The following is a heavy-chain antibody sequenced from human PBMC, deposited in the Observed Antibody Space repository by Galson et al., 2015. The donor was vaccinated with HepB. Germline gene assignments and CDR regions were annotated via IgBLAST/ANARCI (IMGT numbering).Heavy chain of an antibody. Sequence: SLRLSCAASGFTFGDYAMSWFRQAPGKGLEWVGFIRSKAYGGTTEYAASVKGRFTISRDDSKSIAYLQMNSLKTEDTAVYYCTRDDPPHHLIAAAGMDVWGQGTTVTVSS. J-gene: IGHJ6*02. CDR2: IRSKAYGGTT. CDR1: GFTFGDYA. D-gene: IGHD6-13*01. CDR3: TRDDPPHHLIAAAGMDV. V-gene: IGHV3-49*03.